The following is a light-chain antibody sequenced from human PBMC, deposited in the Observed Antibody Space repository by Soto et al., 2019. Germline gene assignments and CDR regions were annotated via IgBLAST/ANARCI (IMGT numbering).Light chain of an antibody. CDR2: DAS. Sequence: EIVLTQSPATLSLSPGERATLSCRASQSVSSYLAWYQQKPGQAPRLLIYDASNRATGIPARFSGSGSGTDFTLTISSLEPEDFAVYYCQQRSNWQVTFGGGTKVEI. CDR3: QQRSNWQVT. CDR1: QSVSSY. J-gene: IGKJ4*01. V-gene: IGKV3-11*01.